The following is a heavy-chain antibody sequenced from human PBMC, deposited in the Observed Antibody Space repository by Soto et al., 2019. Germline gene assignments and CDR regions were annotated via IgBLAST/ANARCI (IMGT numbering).Heavy chain of an antibody. Sequence: QVQLQQWGAGLLKPSETLSLTCAVYGGSFSGYYWSWIRQPPGKGLEWIGEINHSGSTNYNPSLKSRVTISADTSKNQFSLKLSSVTAADTAVYYCARGSGRIFDYWGQGTLVTVSS. V-gene: IGHV4-34*01. CDR2: INHSGST. J-gene: IGHJ4*02. CDR1: GGSFSGYY. D-gene: IGHD3-10*01. CDR3: ARGSGRIFDY.